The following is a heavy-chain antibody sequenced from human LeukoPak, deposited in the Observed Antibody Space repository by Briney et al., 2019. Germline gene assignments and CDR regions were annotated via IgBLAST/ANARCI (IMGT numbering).Heavy chain of an antibody. Sequence: PSETLSLTCTVSGGSISSSSYYWGWIRQPPGKGLEWIGSIYYSGSTYYNPSLKSRVTISVDTSKNQFSLKLSSVTAADTAVYYCARDKQQFDYWGQGTLVTVSS. J-gene: IGHJ4*02. CDR2: IYYSGST. CDR1: GGSISSSSYY. D-gene: IGHD6-13*01. CDR3: ARDKQQFDY. V-gene: IGHV4-39*07.